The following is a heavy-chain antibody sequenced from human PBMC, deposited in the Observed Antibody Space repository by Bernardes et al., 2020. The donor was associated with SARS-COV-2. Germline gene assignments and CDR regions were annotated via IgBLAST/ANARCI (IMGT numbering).Heavy chain of an antibody. D-gene: IGHD3-10*01. CDR2: IYSGGST. J-gene: IGHJ6*02. Sequence: GGSLRLSCAASGFTVSSNYMSWVRQAPGKGLEWVSVIYSGGSTYYADSVKGRFTISRHNSKNTLYLQMNSLRAEDTAVYYCARGDDYYGSGSYYKYGMDVWGQGTTVTVSS. V-gene: IGHV3-53*04. CDR3: ARGDDYYGSGSYYKYGMDV. CDR1: GFTVSSNY.